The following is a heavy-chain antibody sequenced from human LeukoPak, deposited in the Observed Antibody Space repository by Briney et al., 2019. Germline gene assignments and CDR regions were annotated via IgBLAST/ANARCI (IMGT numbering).Heavy chain of an antibody. CDR1: GFTFSSYS. D-gene: IGHD2-15*01. Sequence: GGSLRLSCAASGFTFSSYSMNWVRQAPGKGLEWVSSISSSSSYIYYADSVKGRFTISRDNAKNSLYLQMNSLRAEDTAVYYCARDWMGYCGGGSCLSGMDVWGQGTTVTVSS. CDR2: ISSSSSYI. V-gene: IGHV3-21*01. CDR3: ARDWMGYCGGGSCLSGMDV. J-gene: IGHJ6*02.